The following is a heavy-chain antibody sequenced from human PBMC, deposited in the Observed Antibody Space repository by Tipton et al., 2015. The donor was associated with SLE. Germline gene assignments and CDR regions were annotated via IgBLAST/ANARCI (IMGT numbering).Heavy chain of an antibody. D-gene: IGHD5-18*01. CDR3: ARQVDTTMALDY. Sequence: PSFQGHVTISGDKSISTAYLQWSSLKASDTAMYYCARQVDTTMALDYWGQGTLVTVSS. V-gene: IGHV5-10-1*01. J-gene: IGHJ4*02.